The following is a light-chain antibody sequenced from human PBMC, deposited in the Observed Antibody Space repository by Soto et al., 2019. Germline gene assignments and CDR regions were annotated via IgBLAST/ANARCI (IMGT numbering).Light chain of an antibody. CDR3: QQYDGAPLT. J-gene: IGKJ3*01. Sequence: EIVLTQSPDTLSLSPGERATLFCRASQTLSINSLAWYQQKPGQAPRLLIYAASTSHTAIPDRFNGSGSGTDFALTITRLEPEDCAVYFCQQYDGAPLTFGPGTKVDVK. CDR1: QTLSINS. CDR2: AAS. V-gene: IGKV3-20*01.